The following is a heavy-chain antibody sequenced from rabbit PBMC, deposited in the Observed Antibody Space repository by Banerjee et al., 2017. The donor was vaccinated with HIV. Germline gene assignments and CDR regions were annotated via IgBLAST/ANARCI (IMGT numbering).Heavy chain of an antibody. J-gene: IGHJ4*01. CDR2: IYAGSSGST. CDR3: ASHGLYASSSGYYILDYFNL. V-gene: IGHV1S40*01. Sequence: QSLEESGGDLVKPGASLTLTCTASGFSFSSSYYMCWVRQAPGKGLEWIACIYAGSSGSTYYASWAKGRFTISKTSSTTVTLQMTSLTAADTATYFCASHGLYASSSGYYILDYFNLWGPGTLVTVS. CDR1: GFSFSSSYY. D-gene: IGHD1-1*01.